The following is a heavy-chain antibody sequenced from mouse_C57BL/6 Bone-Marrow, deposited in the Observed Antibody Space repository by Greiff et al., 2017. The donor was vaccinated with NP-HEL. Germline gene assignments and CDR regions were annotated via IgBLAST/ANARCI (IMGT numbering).Heavy chain of an antibody. V-gene: IGHV5-12*01. D-gene: IGHD1-1*01. Sequence: EVKLQESGGGLVQPGGSLKLSCAASGFTFSDYYMYWVRQTPEKRLEWVAYISNGGGSTYYPDTVKGRFTISRDNAKNTLYLQMSRLKSEDTAMYYCARRGFTTVVSYWYFDVWGTGTTVTVSS. CDR3: ARRGFTTVVSYWYFDV. J-gene: IGHJ1*03. CDR2: ISNGGGST. CDR1: GFTFSDYY.